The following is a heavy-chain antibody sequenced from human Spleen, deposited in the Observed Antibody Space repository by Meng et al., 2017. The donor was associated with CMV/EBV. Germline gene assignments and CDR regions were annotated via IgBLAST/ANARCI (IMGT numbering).Heavy chain of an antibody. CDR3: ARVGCSSTSCSTDYYYGMDV. D-gene: IGHD2-2*01. J-gene: IGHJ6*02. V-gene: IGHV1-46*01. CDR1: GYTFTNYY. Sequence: ASVKVCKASGYTFTNYYLHWVRQAPGQGLEWMGIINPSGGSTSYAQKFQGRVTMTRDTSTSTVYMELSSLRSEDTAVYYCARVGCSSTSCSTDYYYGMDVWGQGTTVTVSS. CDR2: INPSGGST.